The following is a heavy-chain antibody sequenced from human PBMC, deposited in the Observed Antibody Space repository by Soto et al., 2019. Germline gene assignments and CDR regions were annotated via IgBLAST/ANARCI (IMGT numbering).Heavy chain of an antibody. V-gene: IGHV1-69*13. CDR2: IIPIFGTA. D-gene: IGHD1-26*01. CDR3: ATYSGNYERYGVYYGMDV. Sequence: SVKVSCKASGGTFSSYAISWVRQAPGQGLEWMGGIIPIFGTANYAQKFQGRVTITADESTSTAYMELSSLRSEDTAVYYCATYSGNYERYGVYYGMDVWGQGTTVTVSS. J-gene: IGHJ6*02. CDR1: GGTFSSYA.